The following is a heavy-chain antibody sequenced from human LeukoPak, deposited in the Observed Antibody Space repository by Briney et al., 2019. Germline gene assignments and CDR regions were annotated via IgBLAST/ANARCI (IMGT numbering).Heavy chain of an antibody. J-gene: IGHJ4*02. CDR3: ARDSPPYTGFAGGAFDF. CDR2: IYYTEST. CDR1: GDSISSSHYY. V-gene: IGHV4-39*07. D-gene: IGHD1-26*01. Sequence: PSETLSLTYTVSGDSISSSHYYWGWIRQTPGKGLEWIGSIYYTESTYYNPSLKGRVTISRDMSKNQFYLKLNSVTAGDTAIYYCARDSPPYTGFAGGAFDFWGLGTLVTVSS.